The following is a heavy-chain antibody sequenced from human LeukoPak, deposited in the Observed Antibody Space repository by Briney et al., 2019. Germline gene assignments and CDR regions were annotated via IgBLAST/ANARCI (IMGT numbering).Heavy chain of an antibody. CDR2: TNLHGTAV. D-gene: IGHD3-16*01. V-gene: IGHV3-74*01. J-gene: IGHJ4*02. CDR1: GLSFSNYW. Sequence: GGSLRLSCAVSGLSFSNYWMHWVRQAPGKGLVWVARTNLHGTAVDYADSVKGRFTISRDNAKNTLFLQMNSLRAEDTAVYYCASAYTYVRLGDHWGQGTLVTVSS. CDR3: ASAYTYVRLGDH.